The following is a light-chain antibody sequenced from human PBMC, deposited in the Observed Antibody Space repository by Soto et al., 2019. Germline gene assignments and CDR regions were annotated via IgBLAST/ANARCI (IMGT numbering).Light chain of an antibody. V-gene: IGKV3-20*01. CDR2: GAS. Sequence: EIVLTQSPGTLSLSPGERATLSCRASQSVSSSYLAWYQQKPGQAPRLLIYGASSRATGIPDRFSGSGSGTDCRLTISRLEPEDVAGYYWQQDGSFSRTFGGGTKVEIK. J-gene: IGKJ4*02. CDR1: QSVSSSY. CDR3: QQDGSFSRT.